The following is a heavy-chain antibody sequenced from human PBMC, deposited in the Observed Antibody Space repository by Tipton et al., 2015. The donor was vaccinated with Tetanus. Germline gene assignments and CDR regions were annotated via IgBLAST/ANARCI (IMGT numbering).Heavy chain of an antibody. V-gene: IGHV3-23*01. CDR2: ISGSGGST. J-gene: IGHJ4*02. D-gene: IGHD1-26*01. Sequence: SLRLSCAASGFTLTGSPLGWAGQAPGRGREWVSAISGSGGSTYYADPVKGRFTISRDNSKNTLYLQMNSLRAEDTAVYYCAKEDRGSYYSGMVYYWGQGTLVTVSS. CDR3: AKEDRGSYYSGMVYY. CDR1: GFTLTGSP.